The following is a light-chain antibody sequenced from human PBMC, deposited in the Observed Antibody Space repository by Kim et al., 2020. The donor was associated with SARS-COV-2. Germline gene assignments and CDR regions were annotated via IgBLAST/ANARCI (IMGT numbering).Light chain of an antibody. Sequence: VAAGERATLSCRASQRVRSNLDWYHQRPGQRPRLLSYGADTRGTDIPARCSGSGSGTEFTLTITSLQSEDFAVYNCQKYYDGPRTFGQGTKVYIK. J-gene: IGKJ1*01. CDR2: GAD. CDR1: QRVRSN. V-gene: IGKV3-15*01. CDR3: QKYYDGPRT.